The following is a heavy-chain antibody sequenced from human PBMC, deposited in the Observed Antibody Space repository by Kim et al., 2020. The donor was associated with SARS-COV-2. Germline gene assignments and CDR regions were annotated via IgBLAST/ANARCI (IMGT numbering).Heavy chain of an antibody. CDR3: ARLGPYGNPAPFFDY. CDR1: GGSISSSSYY. J-gene: IGHJ4*02. CDR2: IYYSGNT. V-gene: IGHV4-39*01. Sequence: SETLSLTCTVSGGSISSSSYYWGWIRQPPGKGLEWIGSIYYSGNTYYNPSLKSRVTISVDTSKKQFSLKLSSVTAADTAVYYCARLGPYGNPAPFFDYWGQGALVTVSS. D-gene: IGHD4-4*01.